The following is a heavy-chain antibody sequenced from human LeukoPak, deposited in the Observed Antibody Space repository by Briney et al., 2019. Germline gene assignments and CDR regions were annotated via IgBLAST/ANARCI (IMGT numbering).Heavy chain of an antibody. CDR1: GGSISSYY. J-gene: IGHJ3*02. D-gene: IGHD3-3*01. CDR3: AREGVADAFDI. Sequence: SETLSLTCTVSGGSISSYYWSWIRQPPGKGLEWIGYIYYSGSTNYNPSLKSRVTISVDTSKNQFSLKLSSVTAADTAVYYCAREGVADAFDIWGQETMVTVSS. CDR2: IYYSGST. V-gene: IGHV4-59*01.